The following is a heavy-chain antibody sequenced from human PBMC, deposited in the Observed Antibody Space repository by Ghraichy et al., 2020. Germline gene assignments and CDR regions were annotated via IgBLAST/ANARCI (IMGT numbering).Heavy chain of an antibody. J-gene: IGHJ4*02. V-gene: IGHV3-15*01. CDR2: IKSKPAGGTI. D-gene: IGHD2/OR15-2a*01. CDR1: GFTFSNAW. Sequence: GGSLRLSCAGSGFTFSNAWMSWVRQAPGKGLEWVGRIKSKPAGGTIDYTAPVKGRFTISRDDSKNMLYLQLNSLKIEDTAVYYCATGSPFLDFWGQGTLVTVSS. CDR3: ATGSPFLDF.